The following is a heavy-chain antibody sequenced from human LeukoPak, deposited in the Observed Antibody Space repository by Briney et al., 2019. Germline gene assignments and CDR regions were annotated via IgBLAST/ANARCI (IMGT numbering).Heavy chain of an antibody. CDR3: ARRTGLVRSGWPYFDY. Sequence: SETLSLTCTVSGGSINSRSYYWAWIRQAPGKSLEWIGHVSSAGTTYSNPSLQSRLTMTVDTSRDHFSLKLTSVTAADTAVYYCARRTGLVRSGWPYFDYWGQGTLVSVSS. D-gene: IGHD6-19*01. V-gene: IGHV4-39*02. J-gene: IGHJ4*02. CDR2: VSSAGTT. CDR1: GGSINSRSYY.